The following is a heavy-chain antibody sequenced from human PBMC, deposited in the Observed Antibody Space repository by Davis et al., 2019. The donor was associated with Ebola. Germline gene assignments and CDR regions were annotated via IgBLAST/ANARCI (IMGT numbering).Heavy chain of an antibody. D-gene: IGHD3-16*01. J-gene: IGHJ4*02. CDR1: GYTLNDLS. V-gene: IGHV1-24*01. CDR3: SVGGQDGGFDY. Sequence: AASVKVSCKVSGYTLNDLSVHWVRQAPGKGLEWMGCFDPKYGEPIYAEKFQGRLTLTEDTSTDTAYMELSTLRSEDTAVYYCSVGGQDGGFDYWGQGTLVPVSS. CDR2: FDPKYGEP.